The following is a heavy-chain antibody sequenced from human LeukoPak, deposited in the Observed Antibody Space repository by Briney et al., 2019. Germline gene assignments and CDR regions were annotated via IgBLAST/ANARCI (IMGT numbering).Heavy chain of an antibody. CDR2: IYHSGST. J-gene: IGHJ4*02. Sequence: PSETLSLTWSVFGYSISSGNYWGWIRLPPGKALQWSGSIYHSGSTYYNPFLKSRVTILVNTSKNQFSLKLSSLTAADTAVYYCAKGYCRGNSCYDDRGAFDYWGQGTLVTVSS. CDR1: GYSISSGNY. D-gene: IGHD2-2*01. V-gene: IGHV4-38-2*02. CDR3: AKGYCRGNSCYDDRGAFDY.